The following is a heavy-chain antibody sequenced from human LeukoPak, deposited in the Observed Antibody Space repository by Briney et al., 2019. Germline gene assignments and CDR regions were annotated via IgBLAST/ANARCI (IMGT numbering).Heavy chain of an antibody. CDR3: AKLPNNYYYYMDV. CDR2: LSDNGLTT. Sequence: GGSLKLSCAASGFTFSRNAMSWVRQAPGKGLEWVSGLSDNGLTTYYADSVKGRFTISRDNSKNTLYLQMSSLRAEDTAVYYCAKLPNNYYYYMDVWGKGTTVTVSS. V-gene: IGHV3-23*01. J-gene: IGHJ6*03. CDR1: GFTFSRNA.